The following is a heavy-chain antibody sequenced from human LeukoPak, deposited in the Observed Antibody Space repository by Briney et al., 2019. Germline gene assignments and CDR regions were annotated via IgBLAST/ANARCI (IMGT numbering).Heavy chain of an antibody. V-gene: IGHV1-69-2*01. CDR1: GYIFTDYY. CDR2: VDPEDGET. D-gene: IGHD2-8*02. Sequence: ASVKISCKASGYIFTDYYIHWVQQAPGKGFEWMGRVDPEDGETIHAEKFQGRVTIIAETSTDTAYMELKSLRSEDTAVYYCATDYCTATSCKDWGQGTLVTVSS. J-gene: IGHJ4*02. CDR3: ATDYCTATSCKD.